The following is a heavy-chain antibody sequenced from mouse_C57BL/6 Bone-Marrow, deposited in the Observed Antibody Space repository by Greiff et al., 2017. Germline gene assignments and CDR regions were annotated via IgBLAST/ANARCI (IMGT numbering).Heavy chain of an antibody. CDR3: ARYHYGSSLFDY. CDR1: GYAFTNYL. CDR2: INPGSGGT. D-gene: IGHD1-1*01. V-gene: IGHV1-54*01. Sequence: VMLVESGAELVRPGTSVKVSCKASGYAFTNYLIEWVKQRPGQGLEWIGVINPGSGGTNYNEKFKGKATLTADKSSSTAYMQLSSLTSEDSAVYFCARYHYGSSLFDYWGQGTTLTVSS. J-gene: IGHJ2*01.